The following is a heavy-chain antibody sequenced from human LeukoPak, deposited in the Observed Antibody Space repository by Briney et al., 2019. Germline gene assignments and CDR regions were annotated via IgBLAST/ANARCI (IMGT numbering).Heavy chain of an antibody. CDR3: ARGNWSDAYYFDF. CDR1: GDSASSNSAA. D-gene: IGHD1-1*01. J-gene: IGHJ4*02. V-gene: IGHV6-1*01. CDR2: TYYKSKWSN. Sequence: SQTLSLTCAISGDSASSNSAAWNWIRQSPSRGLEWLGRTYYKSKWSNDYAVSVESRITINPDTSKNQFSLHLNSVTPDDTAVYYCARGNWSDAYYFDFWGQGTLVTVSS.